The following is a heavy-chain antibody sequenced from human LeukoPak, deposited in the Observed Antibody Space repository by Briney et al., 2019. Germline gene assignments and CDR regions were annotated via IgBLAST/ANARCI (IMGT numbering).Heavy chain of an antibody. CDR1: GFTFSTYG. CDR3: VTSKGAGYFDY. Sequence: GGSLRLSCAASGFTFSTYGMHWVRQAPGKGLEWVSFIRNNGDDKYYADSVRGRFTISRDNSKNTLYLQMNTLRTDDTAVYYCVTSKGAGYFDYWGQGTLVTVSP. V-gene: IGHV3-30*02. D-gene: IGHD6-19*01. J-gene: IGHJ4*02. CDR2: IRNNGDDK.